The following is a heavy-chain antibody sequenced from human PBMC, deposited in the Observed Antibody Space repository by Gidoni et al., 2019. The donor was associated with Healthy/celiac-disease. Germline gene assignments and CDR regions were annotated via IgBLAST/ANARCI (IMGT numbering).Heavy chain of an antibody. CDR1: GYTFPRYY. CDR3: ARDGFDSSPTGRPITEEAHDY. V-gene: IGHV1-46*01. CDR2: INPSGGST. Sequence: QVQLVQSGAEVKKPGASVKVSCKASGYTFPRYYMHWVRQAPGQGLEWMGIINPSGGSTSYAQKFQGRVTMTRDTSTSTVYMELSSLRSEDTAVYYCARDGFDSSPTGRPITEEAHDYWGQGTLVTVSS. D-gene: IGHD3-22*01. J-gene: IGHJ4*02.